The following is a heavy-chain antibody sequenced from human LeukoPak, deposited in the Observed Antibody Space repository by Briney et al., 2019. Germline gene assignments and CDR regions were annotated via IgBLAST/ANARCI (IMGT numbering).Heavy chain of an antibody. CDR3: ARGGNDFWSGYLYYFDY. CDR2: INAGNGNT. D-gene: IGHD3-3*01. CDR1: GYTFTSYA. J-gene: IGHJ4*02. Sequence: GASVKVSCKASGYTFTSYAMHWVRQAPGQRLEWMGWINAGNGNTKYSQKFQGRVTMTRDTSISTAYMELSRLRSDDTAVYYCARGGNDFWSGYLYYFDYWGQGTLVTVSS. V-gene: IGHV1-3*01.